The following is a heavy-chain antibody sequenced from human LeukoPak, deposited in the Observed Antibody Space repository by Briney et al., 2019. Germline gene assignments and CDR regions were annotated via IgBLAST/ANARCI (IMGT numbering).Heavy chain of an antibody. D-gene: IGHD1-26*01. Sequence: GRSLRLSCAASGFTFSSYGMHWVRQAPGKGLEWVAVIWYDGSNKYFADSVKGRFTISRDNSKNTLYLQMNSLRAEDTAVYYCAKDYALLYSGSYYGMDVWGQGTTVTVSS. V-gene: IGHV3-33*06. CDR1: GFTFSSYG. J-gene: IGHJ6*02. CDR3: AKDYALLYSGSYYGMDV. CDR2: IWYDGSNK.